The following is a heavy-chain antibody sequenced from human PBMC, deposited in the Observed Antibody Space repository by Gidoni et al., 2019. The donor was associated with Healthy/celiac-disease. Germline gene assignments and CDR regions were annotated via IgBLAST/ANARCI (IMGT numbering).Heavy chain of an antibody. Sequence: QVQLVESGGGVVQPGRSLRLSCAASGFTFSSYAMHWVRQAPGKGLEWVAVISYDGSNKYYADSVKGRFTISRDNSKNTLYLQMNSLRAEDTAVYYCAREEMATIKSGGLDYWGQGTLVTVSS. V-gene: IGHV3-30-3*01. J-gene: IGHJ4*02. D-gene: IGHD5-12*01. CDR1: GFTFSSYA. CDR3: AREEMATIKSGGLDY. CDR2: ISYDGSNK.